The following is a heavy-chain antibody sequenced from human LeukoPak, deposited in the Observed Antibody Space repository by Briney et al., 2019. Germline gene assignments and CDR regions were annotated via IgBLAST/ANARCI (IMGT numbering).Heavy chain of an antibody. Sequence: GGSLRLSCADSGFTFSSYSMKWVRQARGKGLEWVASISSSSSYIYYPDSVKGPFTISRDNAKNSLYLQMNSLRAEDTAVYYCARDSEYSSSSSEYFQHWGQGTLVTVSS. J-gene: IGHJ1*01. CDR2: ISSSSSYI. CDR3: ARDSEYSSSSSEYFQH. CDR1: GFTFSSYS. V-gene: IGHV3-21*01. D-gene: IGHD6-6*01.